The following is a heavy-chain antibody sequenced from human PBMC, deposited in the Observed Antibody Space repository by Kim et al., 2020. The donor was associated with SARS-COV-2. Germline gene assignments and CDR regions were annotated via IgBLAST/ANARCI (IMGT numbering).Heavy chain of an antibody. CDR1: GGSISGGTSY. V-gene: IGHV4-39*01. Sequence: SETLSLTCSVSGGSISGGTSYWGWVRQPPGKALEWIGSISNSGNTFVNPSLYGRVTMSVDTANYQFSLKLTSISAADTAIYFCARHKATGSSYAAFDSWGQGLLVTVST. D-gene: IGHD1-26*01. J-gene: IGHJ4*02. CDR3: ARHKATGSSYAAFDS. CDR2: ISNSGNT.